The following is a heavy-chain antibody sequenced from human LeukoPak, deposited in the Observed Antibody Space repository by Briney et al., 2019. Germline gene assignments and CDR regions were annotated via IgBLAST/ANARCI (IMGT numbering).Heavy chain of an antibody. CDR1: GFTFSSYG. Sequence: QPGGSLRLSCAASGFTFSSYGMHWVRQAPGKGLEWVALILYDGSNKYYADSVKGRFTISRDNSRNTLYLQTNSLRAEDTAVYYCAKDRAWGLVGDYYYYGMGVWGQGTTVTVSS. CDR3: AKDRAWGLVGDYYYYGMGV. D-gene: IGHD7-27*01. V-gene: IGHV3-30*18. J-gene: IGHJ6*02. CDR2: ILYDGSNK.